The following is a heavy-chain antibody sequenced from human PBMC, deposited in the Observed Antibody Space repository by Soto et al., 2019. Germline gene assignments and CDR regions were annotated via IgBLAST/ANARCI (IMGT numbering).Heavy chain of an antibody. CDR3: AKERREVVSGTGDS. J-gene: IGHJ4*02. CDR2: ISSSGSRT. CDR1: GFTFTRYS. V-gene: IGHV3-21*04. D-gene: IGHD6-19*01. Sequence: EVQLVESGGGLVKPGGSLRLSCAASGFTFTRYSMNWVRQAPGKGLEWVSSISSSGSRTYYADSVKGRFTISRDNSKNALFLEMNSLRAEDMALYYCAKERREVVSGTGDSWGRGTLVTVSS.